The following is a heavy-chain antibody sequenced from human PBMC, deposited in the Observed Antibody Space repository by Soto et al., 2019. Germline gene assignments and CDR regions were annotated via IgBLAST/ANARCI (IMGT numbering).Heavy chain of an antibody. J-gene: IGHJ4*02. Sequence: EVQLVESGGGLVQPGGSLRLSCAASGFTFSTYELSWVRQAPGQGLEWVSYVSSSGSTIYYADSVKGRFTISRDNAKNALYLQINSLRAEDTAIYYCARGGLEWQRSYFVYWGQGALVTGSS. CDR3: ARGGLEWQRSYFVY. D-gene: IGHD5-12*01. CDR2: VSSSGSTI. V-gene: IGHV3-48*03. CDR1: GFTFSTYE.